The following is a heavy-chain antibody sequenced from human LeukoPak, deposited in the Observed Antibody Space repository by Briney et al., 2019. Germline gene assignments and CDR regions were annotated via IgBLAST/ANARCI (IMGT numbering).Heavy chain of an antibody. CDR3: ARDIQTYYDFWSGYYPIGFDI. D-gene: IGHD3-3*01. V-gene: IGHV4-4*07. Sequence: SETLSLTCTVSGGSISSYYWSWTRQPAGKGLEWIGRIYTSGSTNYNPSLKSRVTMSVDTSKNQFSLKLSSVTAADTAVYYCARDIQTYYDFWSGYYPIGFDIWGQGTMVTVSS. J-gene: IGHJ3*02. CDR1: GGSISSYY. CDR2: IYTSGST.